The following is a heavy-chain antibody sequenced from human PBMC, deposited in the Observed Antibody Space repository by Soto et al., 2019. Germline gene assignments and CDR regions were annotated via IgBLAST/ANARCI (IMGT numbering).Heavy chain of an antibody. CDR1: GFSLSTSGVG. J-gene: IGHJ4*02. CDR3: AHSTAFYDILTGYYERSFDY. Sequence: QITLKESGPTLVKPTQTLTLTCTFSGFSLSTSGVGVGWIRQPPGKALEWLALIYWDDDKRYSPSLKSRLTITTDTAKNQVVLTMTNMDPVDTATYYCAHSTAFYDILTGYYERSFDYWGQGTLVTVSS. V-gene: IGHV2-5*02. D-gene: IGHD3-9*01. CDR2: IYWDDDK.